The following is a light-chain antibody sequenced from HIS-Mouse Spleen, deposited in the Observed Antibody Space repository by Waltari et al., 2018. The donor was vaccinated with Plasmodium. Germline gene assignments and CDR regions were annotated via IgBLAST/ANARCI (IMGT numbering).Light chain of an antibody. V-gene: IGLV3-10*01. CDR1: ALPKKY. CDR3: YSTDSSGNHRV. J-gene: IGLJ3*02. Sequence: SYELTQPPSVSVSPGQTARITCSGDALPKKYAYWYQQKSGQAPVLVIYEDSKRPSGIPGGFSGSSSGTMATLTISGAQVEDGADYYCYSTDSSGNHRVFGGGTKLTVL. CDR2: EDS.